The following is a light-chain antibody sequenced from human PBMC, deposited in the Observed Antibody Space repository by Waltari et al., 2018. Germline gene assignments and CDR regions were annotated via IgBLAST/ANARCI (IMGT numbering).Light chain of an antibody. CDR2: EVS. J-gene: IGLJ2*01. Sequence: QSALTQPASVSGSPGQSIPISCTGTSSDVGGYNYVSWHQQHPGKAPKLMIYEVSNRPSGVSNRFSGSKSGNTASLTISGLQAEDEADYYCSSYTSSSTLPVVFGGGTKLTVL. CDR3: SSYTSSSTLPVV. CDR1: SSDVGGYNY. V-gene: IGLV2-14*01.